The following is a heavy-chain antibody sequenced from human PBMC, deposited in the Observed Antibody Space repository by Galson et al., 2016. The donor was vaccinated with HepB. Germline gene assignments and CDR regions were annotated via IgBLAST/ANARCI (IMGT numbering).Heavy chain of an antibody. CDR1: GFSFSNSG. D-gene: IGHD3-16*01. V-gene: IGHV3-23*01. CDR2: ITCIGDAT. Sequence: SLRLACAASGFSFSNSGMGWARQGPGRGLERVSGITCIGDATHYADFVKGRFTISRDNSKNTLYLYMNNLTAGDTAIYYCGKHGGFDYWGQGALVTVSS. CDR3: GKHGGFDY. J-gene: IGHJ4*02.